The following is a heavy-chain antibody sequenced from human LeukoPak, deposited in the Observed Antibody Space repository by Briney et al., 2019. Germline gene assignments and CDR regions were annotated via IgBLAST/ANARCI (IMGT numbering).Heavy chain of an antibody. V-gene: IGHV4-4*07. D-gene: IGHD5-12*01. Sequence: PSETLSLTCTVSGGSISSDYWSWIRQPAGKGLEWIGRIYNTGTTNYNSSLKSRVTMSVDTSTNQFSLRLTSVTAADTAVYYCARESGNDWKLDYWGQGTLVTVSS. CDR2: IYNTGTT. CDR1: GGSISSDY. CDR3: ARESGNDWKLDY. J-gene: IGHJ4*02.